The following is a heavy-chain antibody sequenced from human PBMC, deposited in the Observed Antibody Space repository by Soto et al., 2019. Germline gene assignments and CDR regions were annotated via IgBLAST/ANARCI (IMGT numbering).Heavy chain of an antibody. D-gene: IGHD4-17*01. J-gene: IGHJ4*02. Sequence: SETLSLTCTVSGGSLSSGTYYWSWIRQPPGKGLEWIGYIYHSGSSQSNPSLKGRVTISIDTPKNQFSLELRSVTAADTAVYYCARDLLDTTVDYYFDSWGPGRLVTVSS. CDR3: ARDLLDTTVDYYFDS. CDR1: GGSLSSGTYY. CDR2: IYHSGSS. V-gene: IGHV4-30-4*01.